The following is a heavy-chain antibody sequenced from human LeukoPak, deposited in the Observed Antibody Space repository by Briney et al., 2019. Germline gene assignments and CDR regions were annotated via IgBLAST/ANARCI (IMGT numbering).Heavy chain of an antibody. V-gene: IGHV3-33*01. D-gene: IGHD2-2*02. Sequence: PGGSLRLSCAASGFTFSSYGMHWVRQAPGKGLEWVAVIWYDGSNKYYADSVKGRFTISRDNSKNTLYLQMNSLRAEDTAVYYCARRSVYCSSTSCYTIDYWGQGTLVTVSS. CDR1: GFTFSSYG. CDR2: IWYDGSNK. J-gene: IGHJ4*02. CDR3: ARRSVYCSSTSCYTIDY.